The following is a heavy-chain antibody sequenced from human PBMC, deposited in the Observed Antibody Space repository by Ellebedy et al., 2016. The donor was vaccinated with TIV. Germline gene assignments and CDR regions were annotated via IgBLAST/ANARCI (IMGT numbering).Heavy chain of an antibody. Sequence: GESLKISCEASEFTFRMYGMHWVRQAPGKGLEWVAFIRHDGINKNYADSVKGRFTISRDNAKNMLYLQMSSLRGEDMAVYYCARDPHGGYLDVWGKGTTVTVSS. CDR1: EFTFRMYG. J-gene: IGHJ6*03. CDR2: IRHDGINK. CDR3: ARDPHGGYLDV. D-gene: IGHD5-24*01. V-gene: IGHV3-30*02.